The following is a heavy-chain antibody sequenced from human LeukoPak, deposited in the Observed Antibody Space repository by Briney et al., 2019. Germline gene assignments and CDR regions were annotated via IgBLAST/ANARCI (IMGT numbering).Heavy chain of an antibody. J-gene: IGHJ3*02. CDR1: GGSISSGGYY. CDR3: ARYYYGSGKRAFDI. D-gene: IGHD3-10*01. CDR2: IYYSGST. V-gene: IGHV4-30-4*08. Sequence: SQTLSLTCTVSGGSISSGGYYWSWIRQHPGKGPEWIGYIYYSGSTYYNPSLKSRVTISVDTSKNQFSLKLSSVTAADTAVYYCARYYYGSGKRAFDIWGQGTMVTVSS.